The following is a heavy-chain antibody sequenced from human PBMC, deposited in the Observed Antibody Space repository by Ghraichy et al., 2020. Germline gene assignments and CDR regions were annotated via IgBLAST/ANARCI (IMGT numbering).Heavy chain of an antibody. CDR2: IYYSGST. V-gene: IGHV4-39*01. D-gene: IGHD3-3*01. CDR1: GGSISSSSYY. Sequence: SQTLSLTCTVSGGSISSSSYYWGWIRQPPGKGLEWIGSIYYSGSTYYNPSLKSRVTISVDTSKNQFSLKLSSVTAADTAVYYCARVYKDDFWSGYYVIDYWGQGTLVTVSS. CDR3: ARVYKDDFWSGYYVIDY. J-gene: IGHJ4*02.